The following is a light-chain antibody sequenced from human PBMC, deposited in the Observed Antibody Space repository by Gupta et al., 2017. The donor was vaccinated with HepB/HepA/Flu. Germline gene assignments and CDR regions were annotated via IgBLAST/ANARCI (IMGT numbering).Light chain of an antibody. CDR2: QDS. Sequence: SYWLTQPPSVSVSPGQTASIPCSGGKLGYKYACWYQQKPGQSPVLVIYQDSKRSSGIPERFSGSHSGTTATLTIGGTQAVDDAYYYCQAWDSSTVVFGGGTKLTVL. J-gene: IGLJ2*01. CDR3: QAWDSSTVV. V-gene: IGLV3-1*01. CDR1: KLGYKY.